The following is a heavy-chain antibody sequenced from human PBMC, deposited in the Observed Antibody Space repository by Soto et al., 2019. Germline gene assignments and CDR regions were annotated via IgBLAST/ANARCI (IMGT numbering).Heavy chain of an antibody. Sequence: QVQLQQWGAGLLKPSETLSLTCAVYGGSFSGYYWSWIRQPPGKGLEWIGEINHSGSTNYNPSLTSLVTISVDTSKNQFSLKLSSVTAADTAVYYCARDGGGFVTAHAFDIWGQGTMVTVSS. D-gene: IGHD3-16*01. V-gene: IGHV4-34*01. CDR3: ARDGGGFVTAHAFDI. CDR2: INHSGST. CDR1: GGSFSGYY. J-gene: IGHJ3*02.